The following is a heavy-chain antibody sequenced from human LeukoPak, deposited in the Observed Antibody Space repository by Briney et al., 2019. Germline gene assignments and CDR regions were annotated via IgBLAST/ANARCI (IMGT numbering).Heavy chain of an antibody. Sequence: SETLSLTCTVSGASITSDTYYWGWVRQPPGKGLEWIGSIYHSGTTYYNPSLKSRVTISVDRSKNQFSLKLSSVTAADTAVYYCARGGTIRGAFDIWGQGTMVTVSS. V-gene: IGHV4-39*07. J-gene: IGHJ3*02. CDR2: IYHSGTT. CDR3: ARGGTIRGAFDI. CDR1: GASITSDTYY. D-gene: IGHD3-10*01.